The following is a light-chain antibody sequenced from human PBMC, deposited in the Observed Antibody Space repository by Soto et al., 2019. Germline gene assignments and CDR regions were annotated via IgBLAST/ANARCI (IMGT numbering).Light chain of an antibody. CDR1: QSISTY. Sequence: GDRVTITCRASQSISTYLNWYQQKPGTAPRLLIYRASSVKSGVPPRFSGSGSGRDFTLTISSLRPEDVATYFCQQSYSSSPWTFGQGTKVDIK. V-gene: IGKV1-39*01. J-gene: IGKJ1*01. CDR3: QQSYSSSPWT. CDR2: RAS.